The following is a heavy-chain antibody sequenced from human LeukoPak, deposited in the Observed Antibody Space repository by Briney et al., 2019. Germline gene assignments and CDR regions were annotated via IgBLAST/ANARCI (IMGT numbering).Heavy chain of an antibody. Sequence: SETLSLTCTVSGGSISSYYWSWIRQPPGKGLEWIGYIYYSGSTNYNPSPKSRVTISVDTSKNQFSLKLSSVTAADTAVYYCACVRYFDWLLIDYWGQGTLVTVSS. V-gene: IGHV4-59*01. CDR3: ACVRYFDWLLIDY. CDR1: GGSISSYY. D-gene: IGHD3-9*01. CDR2: IYYSGST. J-gene: IGHJ4*02.